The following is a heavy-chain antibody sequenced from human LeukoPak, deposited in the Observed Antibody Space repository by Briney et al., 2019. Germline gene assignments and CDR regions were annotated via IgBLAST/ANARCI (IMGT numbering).Heavy chain of an antibody. CDR1: GFTFSSYW. CDR3: ARDLKGELQDGMDV. J-gene: IGHJ6*02. V-gene: IGHV3-7*01. CDR2: IKQDGSEK. D-gene: IGHD1-26*01. Sequence: GGSLRLSCAASGFTFSSYWMSCVRQAPGKGLEWVANIKQDGSEKYYVDSVKGRFTISRDNAKNSLYLQMNSLRAEDTAVYYCARDLKGELQDGMDVWGQGTTVTVSS.